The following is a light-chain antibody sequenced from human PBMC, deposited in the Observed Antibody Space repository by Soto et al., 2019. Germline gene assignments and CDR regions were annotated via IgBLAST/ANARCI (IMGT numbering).Light chain of an antibody. Sequence: QSVLTQPPSASGTPGQSVPISCSGSSSNIGSNTVNWYQQLPGTAPKLLIYSNTHRPSGVPDRFSGSKSGTSASLAISGLQSEDEADYYCAAWDDSLNTYVFGTGTKSPS. CDR1: SSNIGSNT. CDR2: SNT. V-gene: IGLV1-44*01. J-gene: IGLJ1*01. CDR3: AAWDDSLNTYV.